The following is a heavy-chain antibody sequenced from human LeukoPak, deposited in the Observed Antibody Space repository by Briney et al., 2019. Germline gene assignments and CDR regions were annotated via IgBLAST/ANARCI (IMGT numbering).Heavy chain of an antibody. CDR3: ARLHYYDSSGYLYYFDY. CDR2: IYPGDSDT. V-gene: IGHV5-51*01. D-gene: IGHD3-22*01. J-gene: IGHJ4*02. Sequence: ESLEISCKGSGYSFTSYWIGWVRQMPGKGLEWMGIIYPGDSDTRYSPSFQGQVTISADKSISTAYLQWSSLKASDTAMYYRARLHYYDSSGYLYYFDYWGQGTLVTVSS. CDR1: GYSFTSYW.